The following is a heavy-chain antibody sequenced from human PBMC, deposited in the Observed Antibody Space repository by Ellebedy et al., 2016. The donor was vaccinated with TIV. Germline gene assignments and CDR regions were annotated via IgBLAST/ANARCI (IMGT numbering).Heavy chain of an antibody. J-gene: IGHJ6*02. D-gene: IGHD3-10*01. V-gene: IGHV4-34*01. Sequence: SETLSLXCAVYGGSFSGYYWSWIRQPPGRGLEWIGEINHSGSTNYNPSLKSRVTISVDTSKNQFSLKLSSVTAADTAVYYCARGMVRGVIIRRDYYGMDVWGQGTTVTVSS. CDR3: ARGMVRGVIIRRDYYGMDV. CDR1: GGSFSGYY. CDR2: INHSGST.